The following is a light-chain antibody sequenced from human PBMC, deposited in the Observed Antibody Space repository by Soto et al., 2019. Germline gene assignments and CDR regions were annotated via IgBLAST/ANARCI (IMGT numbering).Light chain of an antibody. Sequence: EIVMLQSLATLSVSPGARAPLSRRASQSVSSNLAWYQQKPGQAPRLLIYGASTRATGIPARFSGSGSGTEFTLTISSLQSEEFAVYYCQQYNNWPQTFGQGTKVDIK. J-gene: IGKJ1*01. V-gene: IGKV3-15*01. CDR1: QSVSSN. CDR3: QQYNNWPQT. CDR2: GAS.